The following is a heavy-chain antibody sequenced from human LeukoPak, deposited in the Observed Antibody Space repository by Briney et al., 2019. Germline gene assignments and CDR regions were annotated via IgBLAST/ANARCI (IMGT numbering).Heavy chain of an antibody. CDR3: TSLAYCSGNSCYEDC. D-gene: IGHD2-2*01. J-gene: IGHJ4*02. Sequence: PGGSLRLSCAASGFTFSSYGMHWVRQAPGKGLEWVAVIWNDGSNQYYADSVRGRFTISRDNSKNTLYLQMNSLRAEDTAVYYCTSLAYCSGNSCYEDCWGQGTLVTVSS. CDR2: IWNDGSNQ. V-gene: IGHV3-33*01. CDR1: GFTFSSYG.